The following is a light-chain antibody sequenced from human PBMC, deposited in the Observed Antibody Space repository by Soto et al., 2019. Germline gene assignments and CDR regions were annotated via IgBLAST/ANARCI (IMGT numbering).Light chain of an antibody. CDR1: QSISSY. CDR3: QQSYSTPVT. J-gene: IGKJ1*01. Sequence: DIQMTQSPSSLSASVVDRVTITFRASQSISSYLNWYQQKPGKAPKLLIYAASSLQSGVPSRFSGSGSGTDFTLTISSLQPEDFATYYCQQSYSTPVTFGQGTKVDIK. V-gene: IGKV1-39*01. CDR2: AAS.